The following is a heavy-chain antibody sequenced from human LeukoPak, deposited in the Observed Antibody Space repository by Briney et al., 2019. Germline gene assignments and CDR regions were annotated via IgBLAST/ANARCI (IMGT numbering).Heavy chain of an antibody. CDR2: MSSRGSII. CDR1: GFTFSSYE. CDR3: ARGAAGGMYNWFDP. Sequence: GGSLRLSCAASGFTFSSYEMNWVRQAPGKGLEWVSYMSSRGSIIFYADSVKGRFTISRDNARNSLYLQMDSLRVEDTAVYYCARGAAGGMYNWFDPWGQGTLVTVSS. V-gene: IGHV3-48*03. J-gene: IGHJ5*02. D-gene: IGHD6-13*01.